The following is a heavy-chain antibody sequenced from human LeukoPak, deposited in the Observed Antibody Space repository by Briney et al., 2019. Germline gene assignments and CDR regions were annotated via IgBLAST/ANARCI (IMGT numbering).Heavy chain of an antibody. CDR2: IWYDGSNK. CDR3: ARERSTVAPPHPFDY. Sequence: GGSLRLSCAASGFTFSCYAVHWVRQAPGKGLEWVAVIWYDGSNKYYADSVKGRFTISRDNSKNTLYLQMNSLRAEDTAVYYCARERSTVAPPHPFDYWGQGTLVTVSS. J-gene: IGHJ4*02. V-gene: IGHV3-33*08. CDR1: GFTFSCYA. D-gene: IGHD4-23*01.